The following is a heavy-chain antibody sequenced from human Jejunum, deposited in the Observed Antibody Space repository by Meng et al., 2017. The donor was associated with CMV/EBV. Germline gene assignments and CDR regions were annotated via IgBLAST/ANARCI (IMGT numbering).Heavy chain of an antibody. V-gene: IGHV3-7*01. CDR2: INQDGGDK. J-gene: IGHJ4*02. CDR1: GVIFGDYW. CDR3: ARKEGDI. Sequence: SCAVSGVIFGDYWMSWFRQPPGKGLEWVANINQDGGDKNYVDSVKGRFTISRDNAKKLLFLQMNSLRSEDTAVYYCARKEGDIWGRGTLVTVSS. D-gene: IGHD2-15*01.